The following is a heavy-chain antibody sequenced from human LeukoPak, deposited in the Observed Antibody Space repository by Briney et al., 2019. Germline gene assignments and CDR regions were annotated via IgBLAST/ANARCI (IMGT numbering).Heavy chain of an antibody. J-gene: IGHJ4*02. V-gene: IGHV4-61*01. CDR1: GGSVSSGFYY. CDR3: AREVVLDYYDTSGYYPVFDS. Sequence: SETLSLTCSVSGGSVSSGFYYWSWIRQPPGKGLEWIGYVYYNGSTTYNPSLKSRVTISVDTSKNQFSLKLSSVTAADTAVYYCAREVVLDYYDTSGYYPVFDSWGQGTPVTVSS. D-gene: IGHD3-22*01. CDR2: VYYNGST.